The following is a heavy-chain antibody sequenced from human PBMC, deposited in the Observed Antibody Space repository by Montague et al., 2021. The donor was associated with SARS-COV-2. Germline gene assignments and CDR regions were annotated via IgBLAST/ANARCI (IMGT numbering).Heavy chain of an antibody. CDR3: ARIGYVSVGYYYIYPG. V-gene: IGHV4-61*01. D-gene: IGHD3-22*01. J-gene: IGHJ1*01. Sequence: SETLSLTCTVSGASVRSGNSYWYWIRQPPGKGLEWIGNISYSGSTNYSPSLKSRVTISVDTSKNQLSLKVISATAADTAVYYCARIGYVSVGYYYIYPGWGQGTLVAVSS. CDR1: GASVRSGNSY. CDR2: ISYSGST.